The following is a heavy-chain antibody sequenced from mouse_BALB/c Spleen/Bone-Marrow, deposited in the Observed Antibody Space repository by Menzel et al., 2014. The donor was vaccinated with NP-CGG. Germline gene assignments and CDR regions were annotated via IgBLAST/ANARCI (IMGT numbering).Heavy chain of an antibody. CDR1: GYTFTDNW. CDR3: ARGGHDFSLDY. V-gene: IGHV1-69*01. D-gene: IGHD2-4*01. J-gene: IGHJ4*01. CDR2: IDTSDSYT. Sequence: GAELGMPGASVKMSCKASGYTFTDNWMYWVKQRPGQGLEWIGAIDTSDSYTNFNQKFMGKASLTVDASSSTAYMQVSSLTSDDSAVYYCARGGHDFSLDYWGQGTSVTVSS.